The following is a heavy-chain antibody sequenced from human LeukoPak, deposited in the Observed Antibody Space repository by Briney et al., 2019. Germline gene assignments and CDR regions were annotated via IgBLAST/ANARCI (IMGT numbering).Heavy chain of an antibody. CDR2: IYSHGDT. D-gene: IGHD3-10*01. CDR1: GFTISSSY. J-gene: IGHJ1*01. Sequence: GGSLRLSCAASGFTISSSYMNWVRQSPGKGLEWVSNIYSHGDTFYADSVKGRFTISRNNSKNTVYLQMNSLRAEDAAVYYCARLLRSGTYLSEYFQHWGQDTLVTVAS. CDR3: ARLLRSGTYLSEYFQH. V-gene: IGHV3-66*04.